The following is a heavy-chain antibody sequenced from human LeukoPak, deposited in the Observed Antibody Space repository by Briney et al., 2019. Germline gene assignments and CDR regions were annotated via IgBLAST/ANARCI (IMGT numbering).Heavy chain of an antibody. CDR1: GGSFSGYY. J-gene: IGHJ6*03. Sequence: SETLSLTCAVYGGSFSGYYWSWIRQPPGKGLEWIGEINHSGSTNYNPSLKSRVTISVDTSKNQFSLKLSSVTAADTAVYYCARLGYSSGWYSYYYYMDVRGKGTTVTISS. D-gene: IGHD6-19*01. V-gene: IGHV4-34*01. CDR2: INHSGST. CDR3: ARLGYSSGWYSYYYYMDV.